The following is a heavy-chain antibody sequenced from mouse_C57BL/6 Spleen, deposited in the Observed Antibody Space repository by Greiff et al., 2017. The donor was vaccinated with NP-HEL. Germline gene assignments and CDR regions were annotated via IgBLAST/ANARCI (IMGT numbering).Heavy chain of an antibody. J-gene: IGHJ4*01. V-gene: IGHV1-69*01. CDR3: ARRGNSGRRNAMDY. CDR2: IDPSDSYT. D-gene: IGHD1-1*01. Sequence: QVQLQQPGAELVMPGASVKLSCKASGYTFTSYWMHWVKQRPGQGLEWIGEIDPSDSYTNYNQKFKGKSTLTVDKSSSTAYMQLSSLTSEDSAVYYCARRGNSGRRNAMDYWGQGTSVTVSS. CDR1: GYTFTSYW.